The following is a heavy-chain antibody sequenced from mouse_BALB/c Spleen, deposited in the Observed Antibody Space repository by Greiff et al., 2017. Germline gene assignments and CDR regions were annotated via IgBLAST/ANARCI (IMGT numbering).Heavy chain of an antibody. Sequence: EVKLVESGGGLVKPGGSLKLSCAASGFAFSSYDMSWVRQTPEKRLEWVAYISSGGGSTYYPDTVKGRFTISRDNAKNTLYLQMSSLKSEDTAMYYCARDGYDWYFDVWGAGTTVTVSS. CDR1: GFAFSSYD. D-gene: IGHD2-3*01. J-gene: IGHJ1*01. CDR3: ARDGYDWYFDV. V-gene: IGHV5-12-1*01. CDR2: ISSGGGST.